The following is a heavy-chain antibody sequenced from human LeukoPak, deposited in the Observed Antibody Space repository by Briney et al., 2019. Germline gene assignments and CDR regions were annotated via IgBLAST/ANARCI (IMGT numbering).Heavy chain of an antibody. J-gene: IGHJ4*02. CDR1: GDSVSGNSVA. CDR2: TYYRSKWYN. CDR3: ARDLERWQQLVLYFDY. Sequence: SQTLSLTCAISGDSVSGNSVAWNWIRQSPSRGLEWLGRTYYRSKWYNDYAVSVKSRITINPDTSKNQFSLQLNSVTPEDTAVYYCARDLERWQQLVLYFDYWGQGTLVTVSS. D-gene: IGHD6-13*01. V-gene: IGHV6-1*01.